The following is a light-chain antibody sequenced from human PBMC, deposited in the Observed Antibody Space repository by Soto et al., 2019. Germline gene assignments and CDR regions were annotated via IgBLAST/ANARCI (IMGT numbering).Light chain of an antibody. J-gene: IGLJ3*02. V-gene: IGLV2-11*01. CDR1: SSDVGGYNY. Sequence: QSALTQPRSVSGSPGQSVTISCTGTSSDVGGYNYVSWYQQHTGKAPKLMIYDVSQRPSGVPDRFSGSKSGNTASLTISGLQAEDEADYYCCSYAGSYSHWVFGGGTKLTVL. CDR2: DVS. CDR3: CSYAGSYSHWV.